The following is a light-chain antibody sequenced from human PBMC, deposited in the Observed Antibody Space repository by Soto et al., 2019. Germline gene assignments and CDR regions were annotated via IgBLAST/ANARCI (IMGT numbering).Light chain of an antibody. CDR2: WAS. CDR3: KKYYSNPIN. CDR1: QSVLYSSNNKNY. V-gene: IGKV4-1*01. Sequence: DIVMTQSPDSLAVSLGERATINCKSSQSVLYSSNNKNYLAWYQQKPGQPPKLLIYWASTRESGVPDRFSGSGYGTDFTLTISSLQAEDVAVYYCKKYYSNPINFGQGTRLEIK. J-gene: IGKJ5*01.